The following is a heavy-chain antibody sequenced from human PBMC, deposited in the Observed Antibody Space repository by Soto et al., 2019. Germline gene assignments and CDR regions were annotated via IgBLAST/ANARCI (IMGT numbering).Heavy chain of an antibody. V-gene: IGHV3-23*01. CDR1: GFTFSTYA. CDR2: ITGSGSST. CDR3: AKAGGDCSGGSCYSSQGDY. Sequence: GGSLRLSCAASGFTFSTYAMSWVRQAPGKGLEWVSTITGSGSSTYYADSVKGRFTISRDNSKNTLYLQMNSLRADDTALYYCAKAGGDCSGGSCYSSQGDYWGQGTLVTVSS. D-gene: IGHD2-15*01. J-gene: IGHJ4*02.